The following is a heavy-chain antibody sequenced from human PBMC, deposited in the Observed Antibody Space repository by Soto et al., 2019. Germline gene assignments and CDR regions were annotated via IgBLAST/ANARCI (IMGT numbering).Heavy chain of an antibody. CDR1: GGSFSGYY. Sequence: SETLSLTCAVYGGSFSGYYWSWIRQPPGKGLEWIGEINHSGSTYYNPSLKSRVTISVDTSKNQFSLKLSSVTAADTAVYYCASGYDILTGYPSGDYYGMDVWGHGTTVTVSS. D-gene: IGHD3-9*01. CDR3: ASGYDILTGYPSGDYYGMDV. V-gene: IGHV4-34*01. CDR2: INHSGST. J-gene: IGHJ6*02.